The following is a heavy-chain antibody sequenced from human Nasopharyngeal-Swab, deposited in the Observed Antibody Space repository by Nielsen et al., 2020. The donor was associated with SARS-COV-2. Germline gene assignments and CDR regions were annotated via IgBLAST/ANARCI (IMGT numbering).Heavy chain of an antibody. V-gene: IGHV1-69*06. CDR2: IIPIFGTA. D-gene: IGHD5-18*01. J-gene: IGHJ5*02. CDR3: AREDLGYSYGA. Sequence: APGQGLEWMGGIIPIFGTANYAQKFQGRVTITADKSTGTAYMELSSLRSEDTAVYYCAREDLGYSYGAWGQGTLVTVSS.